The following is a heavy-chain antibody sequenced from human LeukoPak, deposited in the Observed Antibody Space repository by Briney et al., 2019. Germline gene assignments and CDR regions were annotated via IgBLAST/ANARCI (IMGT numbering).Heavy chain of an antibody. CDR1: GFTFSNHW. J-gene: IGHJ4*02. Sequence: PGGSLRLSCAASGFTFSNHWMHWVRQAPEKGLRWVARINSDGSSTSYADSVKGRITISRDNAKNTLYLQMNTLRAEDTAVYYCARRYYYDTAGYSIDHWGQGTLVTVSA. CDR3: ARRYYYDTAGYSIDH. D-gene: IGHD3-22*01. CDR2: INSDGSST. V-gene: IGHV3-74*01.